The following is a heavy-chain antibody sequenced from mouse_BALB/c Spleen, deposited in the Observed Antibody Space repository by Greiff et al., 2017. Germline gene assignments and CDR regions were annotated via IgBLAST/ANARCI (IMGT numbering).Heavy chain of an antibody. Sequence: VQLQESGAELVRPGVSVKISCKGSGYTFTDYAMHWVKQSHAKSLEWIGVISTYYGDASYNQKFKGKATMTVDKSSSTAYMELARLTSEDSAIYYCARGYGNPYYYAMDYWGQGTSVTVSS. J-gene: IGHJ4*01. D-gene: IGHD2-1*01. V-gene: IGHV1S137*01. CDR1: GYTFTDYA. CDR3: ARGYGNPYYYAMDY. CDR2: ISTYYGDA.